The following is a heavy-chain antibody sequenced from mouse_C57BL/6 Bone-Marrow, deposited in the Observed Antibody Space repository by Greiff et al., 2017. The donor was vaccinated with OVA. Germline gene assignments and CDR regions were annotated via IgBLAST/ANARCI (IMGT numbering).Heavy chain of an antibody. J-gene: IGHJ2*01. CDR2: IDPETGGT. CDR3: TRKDSSEDY. CDR1: GYTFTDYE. Sequence: VKLMESGAELVRPGASVTLSCKASGYTFTDYEMHWVKQTPVHGLEWIGAIDPETGGTAYNQKFKGKAILTADKSSSTAYMELRSLTSEDSAVYYCTRKDSSEDYWGQGTTLTVSS. V-gene: IGHV1-15*01. D-gene: IGHD3-2*02.